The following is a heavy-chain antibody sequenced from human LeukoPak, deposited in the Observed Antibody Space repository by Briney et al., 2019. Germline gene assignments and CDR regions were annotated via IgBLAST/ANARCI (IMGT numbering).Heavy chain of an antibody. Sequence: ASVKVSCKASGGTFSSYAISWVRQAPGQGLEWKGGIIPIFGTANYAQKFQGRVTITADESTSTAYMELSSLRSEDTAVYYCARSAPRGYYYDSSGYSTFDYWGQGTLVTVSS. J-gene: IGHJ4*02. CDR2: IIPIFGTA. V-gene: IGHV1-69*13. D-gene: IGHD3-22*01. CDR3: ARSAPRGYYYDSSGYSTFDY. CDR1: GGTFSSYA.